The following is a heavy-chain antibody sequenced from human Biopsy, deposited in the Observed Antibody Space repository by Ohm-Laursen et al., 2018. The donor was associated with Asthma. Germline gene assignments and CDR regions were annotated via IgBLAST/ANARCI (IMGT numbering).Heavy chain of an antibody. J-gene: IGHJ6*02. CDR1: EFSVSSSY. D-gene: IGHD4-17*01. Sequence: SLRLSCSASEFSVSSSYMSWVRQAPGKGLEWVSVIYNDGRAYYADSVKGRFTVSRDNSKNTLFLQMNSLRAEDTAVYYCTRTTTATTTYAIDVWGRGTTVTVSS. V-gene: IGHV3-53*01. CDR3: TRTTTATTTYAIDV. CDR2: IYNDGRA.